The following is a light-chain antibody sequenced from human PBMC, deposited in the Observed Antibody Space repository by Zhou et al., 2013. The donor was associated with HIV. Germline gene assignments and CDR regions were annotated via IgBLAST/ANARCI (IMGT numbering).Light chain of an antibody. CDR2: AAS. V-gene: IGKV1-39*01. Sequence: DIQMTQSPSSLSASVGDRVTITCRASQSISSYLNWYQQKPGKAPKVLIYAASSLQSGVPSTFSGSGSGTDFTLTISSLRPEDFATYYCQQSYSSPWTFGQGTKVEIK. CDR1: QSISSY. CDR3: QQSYSSPWT. J-gene: IGKJ1*01.